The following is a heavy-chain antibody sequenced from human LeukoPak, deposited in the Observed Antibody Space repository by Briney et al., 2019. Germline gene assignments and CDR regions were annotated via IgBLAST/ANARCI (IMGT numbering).Heavy chain of an antibody. CDR2: IGIRGDT. D-gene: IGHD6-19*01. V-gene: IGHV3-13*01. CDR1: GFTFIGYD. CDR3: ARGGIQVSGIDEFDY. Sequence: PGGSLRLSCAASGFTFIGYDMHWVRQVIGKGLEWVSAIGIRGDTHYSGSVKGRFTISRENAESSLYLQMNSLRAEDTAVHYCARGGIQVSGIDEFDYWGQGTLVTVSS. J-gene: IGHJ4*02.